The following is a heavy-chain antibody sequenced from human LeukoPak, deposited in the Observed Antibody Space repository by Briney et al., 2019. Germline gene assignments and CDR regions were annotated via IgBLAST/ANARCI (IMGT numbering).Heavy chain of an antibody. J-gene: IGHJ4*02. Sequence: GGSLRLSCAASGFTFSSYDMHWVRQATGKGLEWVSAIGTAGDTYYPGSVKGRFTISRENAKNSLYLQMNSLRAEDTAVYYCARNPYDILTGFYKNPGGFDYWGQGTLVTVSS. V-gene: IGHV3-13*01. CDR1: GFTFSSYD. D-gene: IGHD3-9*01. CDR3: ARNPYDILTGFYKNPGGFDY. CDR2: IGTAGDT.